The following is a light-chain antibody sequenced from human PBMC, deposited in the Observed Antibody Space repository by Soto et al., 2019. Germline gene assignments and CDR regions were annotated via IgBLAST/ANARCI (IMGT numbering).Light chain of an antibody. CDR1: SSDVGSYNL. CDR3: CSYAGSNTHVV. CDR2: EGS. Sequence: QSALTQPASGSGSPGQSITISCTGTSSDVGSYNLVSWYQQHPGKAPKLMIYEGSKRPSGVSNRFSGSKSGNTASLTISGLQADDEADYYCCSYAGSNTHVVFGGGTKLTVL. V-gene: IGLV2-23*01. J-gene: IGLJ2*01.